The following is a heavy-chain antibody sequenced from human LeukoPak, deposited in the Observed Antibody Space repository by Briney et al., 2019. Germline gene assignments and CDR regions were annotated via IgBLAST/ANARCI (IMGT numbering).Heavy chain of an antibody. CDR1: GISFNNYG. Sequence: PGGSLRLSCAASGISFNNYGMFWVRQAPGKGLEWVSGISASAGNTYYADSVKGRFTISRDNSKNTLYLQMNSLRAEDTAVYYCARGQRWLQLFDYWGQGTLVTVSS. CDR2: ISASAGNT. J-gene: IGHJ4*02. D-gene: IGHD5-24*01. CDR3: ARGQRWLQLFDY. V-gene: IGHV3-23*01.